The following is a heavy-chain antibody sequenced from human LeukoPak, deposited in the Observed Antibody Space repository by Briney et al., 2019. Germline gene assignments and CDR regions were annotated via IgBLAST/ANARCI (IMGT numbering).Heavy chain of an antibody. CDR1: GFTFSNAW. CDR3: TTGASGLRKGIAVAGASAHYYYYYGMDV. J-gene: IGHJ6*02. Sequence: GGSLRLSCAASGFTFSNAWMSWVRQAPGKGLEWVGRIKSKTDGGTTDYAAPVKGRFTISRDDSKNTLYLQMNSLKTEDTAVYYCTTGASGLRKGIAVAGASAHYYYYYGMDVWGQGTTVTVSS. D-gene: IGHD6-19*01. CDR2: IKSKTDGGTT. V-gene: IGHV3-15*01.